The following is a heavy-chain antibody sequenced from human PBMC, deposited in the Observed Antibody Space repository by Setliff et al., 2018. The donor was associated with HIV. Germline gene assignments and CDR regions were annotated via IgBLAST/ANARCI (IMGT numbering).Heavy chain of an antibody. Sequence: PGGSLRLSCTGSGFSFGDYAMSWFRQAPGKGLEWVSAISGSGGSTYYADSVKGRFTISRDNSRNTLFLQMDSLRAEDTAIYYCATLRVDYFDYWGQGTLVTVSS. D-gene: IGHD3-3*01. J-gene: IGHJ4*02. V-gene: IGHV3-23*01. CDR3: ATLRVDYFDY. CDR2: ISGSGGST. CDR1: GFSFGDYA.